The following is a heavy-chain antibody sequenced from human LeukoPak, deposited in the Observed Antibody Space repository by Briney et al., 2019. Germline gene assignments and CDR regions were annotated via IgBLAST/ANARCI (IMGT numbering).Heavy chain of an antibody. V-gene: IGHV2-5*02. J-gene: IGHJ3*02. CDR2: IYWEDDT. Sequence: SGPTLVNPTQTLMLTCTFSGFSLGTSGVGVGWIRQPPGKALEWLGLIYWEDDTRYRPSLKSRLTIHKNTSKNQVNHILTNMNPVDTATYYCVHSGLGYASTGAYDIWGQGTMVTVSS. CDR3: VHSGLGYASTGAYDI. CDR1: GFSLGTSGVG. D-gene: IGHD2-8*02.